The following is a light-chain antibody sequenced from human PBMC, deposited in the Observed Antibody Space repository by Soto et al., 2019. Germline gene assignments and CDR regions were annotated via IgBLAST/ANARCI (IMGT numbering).Light chain of an antibody. J-gene: IGKJ5*01. Sequence: EIVMPPAPATLSLSPGERASLSFRASQSVAGAYVAWYQQRPGQAPRLLISEASSRATGIPDRFSGSGSGTDFTLTIDRLEPEDFAMYYCQQHGSSPITFGQGTRLEIK. CDR2: EAS. V-gene: IGKV3-20*01. CDR1: QSVAGAY. CDR3: QQHGSSPIT.